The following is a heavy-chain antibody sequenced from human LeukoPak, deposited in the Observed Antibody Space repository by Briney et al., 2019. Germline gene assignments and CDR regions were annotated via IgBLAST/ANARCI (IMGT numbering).Heavy chain of an antibody. CDR3: ARDYDPYYYGSGSSGLDP. Sequence: GGSLRLSCAASGFTVSSNYMSWVRQAPGKGLEWVSVIYSGGSTYYADSVKGRFTISRDNSKNTLYLQMNSLRAEDTAVYYCARDYDPYYYGSGSSGLDPWGQGTLVTVSS. D-gene: IGHD3-10*01. J-gene: IGHJ5*02. CDR2: IYSGGST. CDR1: GFTVSSNY. V-gene: IGHV3-66*01.